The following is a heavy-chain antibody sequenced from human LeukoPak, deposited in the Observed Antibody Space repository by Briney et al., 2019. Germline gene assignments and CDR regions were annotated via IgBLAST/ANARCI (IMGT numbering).Heavy chain of an antibody. J-gene: IGHJ3*02. CDR3: ARFGSSTWYKGAFDI. D-gene: IGHD1-1*01. V-gene: IGHV4-34*12. CDR1: GGSFSGYY. CDR2: IVHSGNT. Sequence: SETLSLTCAVYGGSFSGYYWSWIRQPPGKGLEWIGEIVHSGNTKYNPSLKSRVTISVDTSKNQFSLNLTSVTAADTAVYYCARFGSSTWYKGAFDIWGQGSMVTVAS.